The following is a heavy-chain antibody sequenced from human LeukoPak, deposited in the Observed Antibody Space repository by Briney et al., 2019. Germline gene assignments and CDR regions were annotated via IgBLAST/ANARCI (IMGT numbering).Heavy chain of an antibody. CDR1: GYTFTGYY. CDR2: INPNSGGT. V-gene: IGHV1-2*02. D-gene: IGHD6-13*01. CDR3: ARDRSGGLAAAGTYDY. Sequence: ASVKVSCKASGYTFTGYYMHWVRQAPGQGLEWMGWINPNSGGTNYAQKFQGRVTMTRDTSISTAYMELSRLRSDDTAVYYCARDRSGGLAAAGTYDYWGQGTLVTVSS. J-gene: IGHJ4*02.